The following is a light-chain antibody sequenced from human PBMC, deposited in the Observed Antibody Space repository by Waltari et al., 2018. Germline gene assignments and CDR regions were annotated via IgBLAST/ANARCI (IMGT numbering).Light chain of an antibody. CDR1: QGISNS. J-gene: IGKJ2*01. Sequence: DIQMTQSPSSLSASVGDRVTITCRASQGISNSLAWYQQKPGKAPKLLLYGVSTLESGVPSRFSGSGSGTDYTLTISGPQPEDFATYYCQQYYSILRTFGQGTKLEIK. CDR3: QQYYSILRT. CDR2: GVS. V-gene: IGKV1-NL1*01.